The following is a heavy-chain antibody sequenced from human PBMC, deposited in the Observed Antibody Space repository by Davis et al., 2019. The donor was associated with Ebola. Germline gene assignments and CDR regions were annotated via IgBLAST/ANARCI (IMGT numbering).Heavy chain of an antibody. V-gene: IGHV5-10-1*01. Sequence: GESLKIHCKGSGYSFTSYWISWERQMPGKGLEWMGGIDPSDSYTNYSPSFQGHVTISADKSISTAYLQWRSLKASDTAMYYCARHRGWELPGEFDYWGQGTLVTVSS. CDR1: GYSFTSYW. J-gene: IGHJ4*02. D-gene: IGHD1-26*01. CDR3: ARHRGWELPGEFDY. CDR2: IDPSDSYT.